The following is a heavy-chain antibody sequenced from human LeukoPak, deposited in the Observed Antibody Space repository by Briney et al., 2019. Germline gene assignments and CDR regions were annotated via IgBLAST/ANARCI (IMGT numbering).Heavy chain of an antibody. Sequence: PGGSLRLSCAASEFTFSSYAMSWVRQAPGKGLEWVSAISGSGGSTYYADSVKGRFTISRDNSKNTLYLQMNSLRAEDTAVYYCAKDGESTGYFDYWGQGTLVTVSS. V-gene: IGHV3-23*01. D-gene: IGHD2-2*01. CDR1: EFTFSSYA. CDR3: AKDGESTGYFDY. J-gene: IGHJ4*02. CDR2: ISGSGGST.